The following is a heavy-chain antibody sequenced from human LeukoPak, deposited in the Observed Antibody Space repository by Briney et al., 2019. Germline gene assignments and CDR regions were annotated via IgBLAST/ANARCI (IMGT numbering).Heavy chain of an antibody. CDR3: ARHVRWEPSWFDP. Sequence: SETLSLTCTVSGGSISSSSYYRGWIRQPPGKGLEWIGSIYYSGSTYYNPSLKSRVTISVDTSKNQFSLKLSSVTAADTAVYYCARHVRWEPSWFDPWGQGTLVTVSS. V-gene: IGHV4-39*01. CDR2: IYYSGST. CDR1: GGSISSSSYY. D-gene: IGHD1-26*01. J-gene: IGHJ5*02.